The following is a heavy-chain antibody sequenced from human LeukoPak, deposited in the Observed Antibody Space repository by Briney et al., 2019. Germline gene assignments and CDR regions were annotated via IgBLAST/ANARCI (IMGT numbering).Heavy chain of an antibody. CDR1: GGSFNGYY. D-gene: IGHD3-3*01. CDR2: INHSGST. CDR3: ARGGRIYDFWSGYYWFDDY. Sequence: PSETLSLTCAVYGGSFNGYYWSWIRQPPGKGLEWIGEINHSGSTNYNPSLKSRVTISVDTSKNQFSLKLSSVTAADTAVYYCARGGRIYDFWSGYYWFDDYWGQGTLVTVSS. V-gene: IGHV4-34*01. J-gene: IGHJ4*02.